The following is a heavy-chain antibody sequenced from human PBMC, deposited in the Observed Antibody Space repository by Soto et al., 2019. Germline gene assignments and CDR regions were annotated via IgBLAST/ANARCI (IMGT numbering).Heavy chain of an antibody. CDR2: ILYSGST. CDR1: GGSISSHY. CDR3: ASTSGDYIGGSYPPTFDY. Sequence: QVQLQESGPGLVKPSETLSLTCTVSGGSISSHYWSWIRQPPGKGLEWFGYILYSGSTNYNPSLKSRVTFAVDTSNNQFSLKLSSVTAADTAVYYCASTSGDYIGGSYPPTFDYWGQGTLVTVSS. D-gene: IGHD3-16*02. V-gene: IGHV4-59*11. J-gene: IGHJ4*02.